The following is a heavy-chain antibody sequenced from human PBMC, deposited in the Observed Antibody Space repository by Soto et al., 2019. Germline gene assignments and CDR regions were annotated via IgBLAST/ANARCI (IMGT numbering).Heavy chain of an antibody. CDR3: ARERLGYCSGGSCYWDYYYGMDV. CDR2: IIPIFGTA. CDR1: GGTFSSYA. V-gene: IGHV1-69*13. Sequence: VASVKVSCKASGGTFSSYAISWVRQAPGRGLEWMGGIIPIFGTANYAQKFQGRVTITADESTSTAYMELSSLRSEDTAVYYCARERLGYCSGGSCYWDYYYGMDVWGQGTTVTVSS. D-gene: IGHD2-15*01. J-gene: IGHJ6*02.